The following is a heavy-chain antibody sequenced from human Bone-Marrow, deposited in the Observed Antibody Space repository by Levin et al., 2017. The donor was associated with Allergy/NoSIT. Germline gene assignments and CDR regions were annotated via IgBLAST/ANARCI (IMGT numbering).Heavy chain of an antibody. V-gene: IGHV3-49*03. Sequence: GESLKISCTASGFTFADYTISWLRQAPGKGLEWVGFIKGKAYGETIAYAASVKGRFTISRDDSKAIAYLEMNSLRLEDSATYYCARAHHPLYRYNGPSSYWYFDLWGRGTLVTVSS. CDR2: IKGKAYGETI. D-gene: IGHD1-26*01. J-gene: IGHJ2*01. CDR1: GFTFADYT. CDR3: ARAHHPLYRYNGPSSYWYFDL.